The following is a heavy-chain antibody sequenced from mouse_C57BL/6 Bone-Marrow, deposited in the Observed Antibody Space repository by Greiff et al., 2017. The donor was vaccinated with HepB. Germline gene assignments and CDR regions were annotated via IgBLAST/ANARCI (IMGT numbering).Heavy chain of an antibody. J-gene: IGHJ2*01. V-gene: IGHV1-20*01. CDR2: INPYNGDT. CDR3: AREGDNYNGDFDY. CDR1: GYSFTGYF. Sequence: EVQLVESGPELVKPGDSVKISCKASGYSFTGYFMNWVMQSHGKSLEWIGRINPYNGDTFYNQKFKGKATLTVDKSSSTAHMELRSLTSEDSAVYYCAREGDNYNGDFDYWGQGTTLTVSS. D-gene: IGHD1-3*01.